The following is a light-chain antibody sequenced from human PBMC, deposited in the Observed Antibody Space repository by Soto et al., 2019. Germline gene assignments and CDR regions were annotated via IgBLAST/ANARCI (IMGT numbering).Light chain of an antibody. J-gene: IGLJ3*02. V-gene: IGLV1-44*01. CDR3: AAWDDSLNAWV. CDR1: RSNIGGND. CDR2: SNN. Sequence: QSVLTQSPSASGTPGQRISISCSGSRSNIGGNDVDWYQQFPGTAPKVVIHSNNRRPSGVPDRFSGSKSGTSASLAISGLQSEDEADYHCAAWDDSLNAWVFGGGTKLTVL.